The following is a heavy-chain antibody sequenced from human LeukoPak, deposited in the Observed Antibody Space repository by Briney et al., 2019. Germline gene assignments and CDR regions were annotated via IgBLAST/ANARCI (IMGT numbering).Heavy chain of an antibody. CDR1: GGSISSYY. CDR3: ARGTPYFYGSYWFDP. CDR2: IYTSGST. D-gene: IGHD3-10*01. V-gene: IGHV4-4*07. Sequence: PSETLSLTCTVSGGSISSYYWSWIRQPAGKGLEWIGRIYTSGSTNYNPSLKSRVTISVDTSKNQFSLKLSSVTAADTAVYYCARGTPYFYGSYWFDPWGQGTLVTVSS. J-gene: IGHJ5*02.